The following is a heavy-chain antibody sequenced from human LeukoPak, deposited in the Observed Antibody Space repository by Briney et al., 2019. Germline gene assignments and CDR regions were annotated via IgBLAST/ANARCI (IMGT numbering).Heavy chain of an antibody. V-gene: IGHV3-15*01. CDR1: GFPFYDAW. J-gene: IGHJ4*02. CDR3: TTKRGSEHKNWFYFDY. Sequence: GGSLRLSCAASGFPFYDAWMSWVRQAPGKGLEWVGRIKNRVDGGTVDYNAPVKGRFTISRDDSRDTLFLQMNSLTTEDTGVYYCTTKRGSEHKNWFYFDYWGQGALVTVSS. CDR2: IKNRVDGGTV. D-gene: IGHD3-9*01.